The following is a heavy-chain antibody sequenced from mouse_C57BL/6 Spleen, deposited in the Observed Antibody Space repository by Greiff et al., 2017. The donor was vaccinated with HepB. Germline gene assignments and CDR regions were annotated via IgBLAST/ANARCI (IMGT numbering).Heavy chain of an antibody. V-gene: IGHV1-69*01. D-gene: IGHD1-1*01. Sequence: QVQLQQSGAELVMPGASVKLSCKASGYTFTSYWMHWVKQRPGQGLEWIGEIDPSDSYTNYNQKFKGKSTLTVDKSSSTAYMQLSSLTSEDSAVYYCARKGVYYGSSYGYFDYWGQGTTLTVSS. CDR2: IDPSDSYT. J-gene: IGHJ2*01. CDR3: ARKGVYYGSSYGYFDY. CDR1: GYTFTSYW.